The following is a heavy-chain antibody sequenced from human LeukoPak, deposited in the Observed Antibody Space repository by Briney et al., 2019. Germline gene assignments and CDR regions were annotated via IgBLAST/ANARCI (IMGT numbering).Heavy chain of an antibody. D-gene: IGHD4-17*01. CDR1: GYTFTGYY. Sequence: ASVKVSCKASGYTFTGYYMHWVRQAPGQGLEWMGWILPSSGGPYYAQKFQGRTTMTRDTSISTAYMELTRLRSDDTAVYYCARKGEDYGDCDYWGQGTLVTVSS. CDR2: ILPSSGGP. J-gene: IGHJ4*02. CDR3: ARKGEDYGDCDY. V-gene: IGHV1-2*02.